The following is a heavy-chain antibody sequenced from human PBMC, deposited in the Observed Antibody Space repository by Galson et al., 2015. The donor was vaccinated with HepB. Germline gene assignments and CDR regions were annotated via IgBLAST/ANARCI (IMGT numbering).Heavy chain of an antibody. V-gene: IGHV1-58*02. Sequence: SVKVSCKASGFTFTSSAMQWVRQARGQRLEWLGWIVVGSGNTNYAQKFQERVTITRDMSTSTAYMELSSLRSEDTAVYYCAARIRDSSGYYFDYWGQGTLVTVSS. J-gene: IGHJ4*02. CDR1: GFTFTSSA. CDR3: AARIRDSSGYYFDY. CDR2: IVVGSGNT. D-gene: IGHD3-22*01.